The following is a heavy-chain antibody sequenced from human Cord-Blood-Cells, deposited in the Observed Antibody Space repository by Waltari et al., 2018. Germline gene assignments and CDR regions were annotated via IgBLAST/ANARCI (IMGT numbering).Heavy chain of an antibody. J-gene: IGHJ4*02. CDR1: GDSVSSNSAA. CDR3: ARVVTEGYSYGSYFDY. V-gene: IGHV6-1*01. D-gene: IGHD5-18*01. CDR2: TYYRSKWYN. Sequence: GPGLVKPSQTLSLTCAISGDSVSSNSAAWNWIRQSPSRGLEWLGRTYYRSKWYNDYAVSVKSRITINPDTSKNQFPLQLNSVTPEDTAVYYCARVVTEGYSYGSYFDYWGQGTLVTVSS.